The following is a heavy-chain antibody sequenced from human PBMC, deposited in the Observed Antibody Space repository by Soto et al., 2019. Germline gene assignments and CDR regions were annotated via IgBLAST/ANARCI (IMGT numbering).Heavy chain of an antibody. CDR1: GGTFSSYA. D-gene: IGHD2-2*01. CDR2: IIPISGTA. J-gene: IGHJ6*02. V-gene: IGHV1-69*01. Sequence: QVQLVQSGAEVKKPGSSVKVSCKASGGTFSSYAISWVRQAPGQGLEWMGGIIPISGTANYEQKFQGRVTITADDSTITAYMELSSLRSEDTAVYYCARSQGSSTSLEIYYYYYYGMDVWGQGTTVTVSS. CDR3: ARSQGSSTSLEIYYYYYYGMDV.